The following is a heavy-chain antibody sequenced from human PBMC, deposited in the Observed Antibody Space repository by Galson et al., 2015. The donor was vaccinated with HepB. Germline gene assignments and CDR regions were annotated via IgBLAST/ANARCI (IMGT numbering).Heavy chain of an antibody. CDR2: INPGGST. CDR1: GSTFISYY. D-gene: IGHD2-15*01. V-gene: IGHV1-46*01. J-gene: IGHJ3*02. Sequence: SVKVSCKASGSTFISYYMHWVRQAPGKGLEWVGGINPGGSTTYAQKFQGIVIMTRETSTSTVYMELSSLRTDDTAVYFCAKTYCSGGSCYSRGAFDIWGQGTMVTVSS. CDR3: AKTYCSGGSCYSRGAFDI.